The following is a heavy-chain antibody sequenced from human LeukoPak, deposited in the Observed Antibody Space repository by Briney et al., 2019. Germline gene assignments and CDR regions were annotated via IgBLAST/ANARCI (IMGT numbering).Heavy chain of an antibody. Sequence: PGGSLRLSCTASGFSFSGHWMHWARQLPGKGLVWVSRISPTGSTTSYVDSVKGRFTVSRDNAKNTLYLQVNNLRAEDTAVYYCARGPNSNWSGLDFRGQGTLLTVSS. CDR2: ISPTGSTT. D-gene: IGHD6-6*01. CDR3: ARGPNSNWSGLDF. CDR1: GFSFSGHW. V-gene: IGHV3-74*01. J-gene: IGHJ4*02.